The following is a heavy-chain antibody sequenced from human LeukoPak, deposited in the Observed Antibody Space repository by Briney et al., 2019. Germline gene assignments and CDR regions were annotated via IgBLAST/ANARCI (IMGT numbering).Heavy chain of an antibody. V-gene: IGHV3-9*01. J-gene: IGHJ6*02. Sequence: PGGSLRLPCQASGFTFDDYALTWVRKAPGKGWGWVPGISWNSGSIGYADSVKGRFTISRGNAKNSLYLQMNSLRAEDTALYYCAKSVGSYGRYYGMDVWGQGTTVTVSS. D-gene: IGHD1-26*01. CDR3: AKSVGSYGRYYGMDV. CDR2: ISWNSGSI. CDR1: GFTFDDYA.